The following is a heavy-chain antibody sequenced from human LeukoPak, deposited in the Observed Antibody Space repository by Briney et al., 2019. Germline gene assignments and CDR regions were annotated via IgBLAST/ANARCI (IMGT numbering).Heavy chain of an antibody. D-gene: IGHD3-10*01. Sequence: GGSLRLSCAASGFTLSSYAMSWVRQAPGKGLEWVSAISGSGGSTYYADSVKGRFTISRDNSKSTVYLQMNSLRPEDTAVYYCATVGHPYYYYMDVWGKGTTVTVSS. V-gene: IGHV3-23*01. CDR2: ISGSGGST. J-gene: IGHJ6*03. CDR3: ATVGHPYYYYMDV. CDR1: GFTLSSYA.